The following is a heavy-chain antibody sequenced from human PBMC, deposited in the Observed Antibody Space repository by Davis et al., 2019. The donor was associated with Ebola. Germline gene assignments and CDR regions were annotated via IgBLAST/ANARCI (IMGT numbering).Heavy chain of an antibody. Sequence: GESLKISCAASGFTFSSYAMHWVRQAPGKGLEWVAVISYDGSNKYYADSVKGRFTISRDNSKNTLYLQMNSLKTEDTAVYYCTTDPDYYDSSGYYRDYWGQGTLVTVSS. D-gene: IGHD3-22*01. CDR3: TTDPDYYDSSGYYRDY. CDR2: ISYDGSNK. J-gene: IGHJ4*02. CDR1: GFTFSSYA. V-gene: IGHV3-30-3*01.